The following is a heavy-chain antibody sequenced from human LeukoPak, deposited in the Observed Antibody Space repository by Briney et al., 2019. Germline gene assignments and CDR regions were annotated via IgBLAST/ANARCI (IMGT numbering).Heavy chain of an antibody. CDR3: ARHLYYDSSGDYAFDI. CDR1: GGSISSYY. D-gene: IGHD3-22*01. J-gene: IGHJ3*02. CDR2: IYTSGST. V-gene: IGHV4-4*07. Sequence: SETLSLTCTVSGGSISSYYWSWIRQPAGKGLEWIGRIYTSGSTNYIPSLKSRVTMSVDTSKNQFSLKLSSVTAADTAVYYCARHLYYDSSGDYAFDIWGQGTMVTVSS.